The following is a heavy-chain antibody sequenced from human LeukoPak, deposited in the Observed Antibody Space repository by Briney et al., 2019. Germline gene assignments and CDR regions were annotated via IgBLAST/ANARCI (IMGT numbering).Heavy chain of an antibody. D-gene: IGHD3-22*01. CDR2: FDPEDGKT. CDR1: GYTLTELS. V-gene: IGHV1-24*01. J-gene: IGHJ5*02. CDR3: ATARYYDSSVWWTRFDP. Sequence: GASVKVSCKVSGYTLTELSMHWVRQAPGKGLEWMGGFDPEDGKTIYAQKFQGRVTMTEDTSTDTAYMELSSLRSEDTAVYYCATARYYDSSVWWTRFDPWGQGTLVTVSS.